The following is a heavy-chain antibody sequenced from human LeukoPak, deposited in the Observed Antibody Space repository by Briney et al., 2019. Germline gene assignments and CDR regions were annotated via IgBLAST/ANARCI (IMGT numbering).Heavy chain of an antibody. V-gene: IGHV3-53*01. CDR2: IYSGGST. CDR3: AKAAYGDYVNWFDP. CDR1: GFTVSSNY. J-gene: IGHJ5*02. D-gene: IGHD4-17*01. Sequence: GGSLRLSCAASGFTVSSNYMSWVRQAPGKGLEWVSVIYSGGSTYYADSVKGRFTISRDNAKNSLYLQMNGLRAEDTALYYCAKAAYGDYVNWFDPWGQGTLVTVSS.